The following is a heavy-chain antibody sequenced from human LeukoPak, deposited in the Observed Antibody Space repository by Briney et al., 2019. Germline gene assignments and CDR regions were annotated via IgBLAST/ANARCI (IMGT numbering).Heavy chain of an antibody. J-gene: IGHJ4*02. D-gene: IGHD6-6*01. CDR1: GGSISSYY. CDR3: ASSEYSSSSPPFDY. V-gene: IGHV4-59*08. CDR2: IYYSGST. Sequence: SETLSLTCTVSGGSISSYYWSWIRQPPGKGLEWIGYIYYSGSTNYNPSLKSRVTISVDTSKNQFSLKLSSVTAADTAVYYCASSEYSSSSPPFDYWGQGTLVTVSP.